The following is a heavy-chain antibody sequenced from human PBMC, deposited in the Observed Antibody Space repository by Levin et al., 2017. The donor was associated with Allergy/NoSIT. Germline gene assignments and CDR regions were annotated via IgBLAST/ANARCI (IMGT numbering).Heavy chain of an antibody. Sequence: PGASVKVSCKASGGTFNRHLISWVRQAPGQGLEWMGGIIPIFNTAKYAQKFQGRVTISAEDSTGTGYMELSSLTSEDTAVYYCARDGLGYCSGDNCLDAFDIWGQGTMVIVSS. CDR3: ARDGLGYCSGDNCLDAFDI. CDR1: GGTFNRHL. V-gene: IGHV1-69*13. J-gene: IGHJ3*02. D-gene: IGHD2-15*01. CDR2: IIPIFNTA.